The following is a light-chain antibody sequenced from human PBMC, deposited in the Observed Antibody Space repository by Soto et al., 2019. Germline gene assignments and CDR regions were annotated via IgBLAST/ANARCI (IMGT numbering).Light chain of an antibody. CDR2: DAS. V-gene: IGKV1-33*01. Sequence: DVQMTQSPSSLSASVGDRVTITCQASQDISNYLNWYQQKPGKAPKLLIYDASNWETGVPSRFSGSRSGTDFTFTISNLQPEDIATYYCEQYDNLPSITFGQGTRLEIK. CDR1: QDISNY. J-gene: IGKJ5*01. CDR3: EQYDNLPSIT.